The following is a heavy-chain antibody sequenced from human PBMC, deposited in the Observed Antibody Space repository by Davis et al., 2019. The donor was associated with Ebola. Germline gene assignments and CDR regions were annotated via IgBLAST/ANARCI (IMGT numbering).Heavy chain of an antibody. Sequence: SETLSLTCTVSGGSKSSYYWSWIRQPPGKGLEWIGSVLYTGSTFYNPSLKRRLTISIDTSKNQFSLRLNSVTAADTAVYYCARDFRRITMIVVAYGMDVWGQGTTVTVSS. V-gene: IGHV4-59*12. CDR2: VLYTGST. J-gene: IGHJ6*02. CDR3: ARDFRRITMIVVAYGMDV. D-gene: IGHD3-22*01. CDR1: GGSKSSYY.